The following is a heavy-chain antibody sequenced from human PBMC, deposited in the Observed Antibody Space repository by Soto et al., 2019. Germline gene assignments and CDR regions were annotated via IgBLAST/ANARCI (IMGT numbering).Heavy chain of an antibody. CDR3: ARGWGYCSSTSCYEAGWDDY. Sequence: QVQLHQWGAGLLKPSETLSLTCAVYGGSFSGYYWSWIRQPPGTGLEWIGEINHSGSTNYNPSLKSRVTISVDTSKNHFSLKLSSVTAADTAVYYCARGWGYCSSTSCYEAGWDDYWGQGTLVTVSS. D-gene: IGHD2-2*01. J-gene: IGHJ4*02. CDR2: INHSGST. V-gene: IGHV4-34*01. CDR1: GGSFSGYY.